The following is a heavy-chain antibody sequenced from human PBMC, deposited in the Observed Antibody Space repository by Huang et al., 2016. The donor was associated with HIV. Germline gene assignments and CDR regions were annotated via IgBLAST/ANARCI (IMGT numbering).Heavy chain of an antibody. CDR3: ARAVDGFNSKGFYMDV. V-gene: IGHV3-30*02. D-gene: IGHD5-12*01. Sequence: QVQLVESGGGVVQPGGSLRLSCGASGFIFDNFGMQWVRQDPGMGLDCMACIRYDGSNEYNGESVKGRFSISRDNFENMVYLQRNSLGDGDTAIYYCARAVDGFNSKGFYMDVWGKGTAVIVSS. J-gene: IGHJ6*03. CDR1: GFIFDNFG. CDR2: IRYDGSNE.